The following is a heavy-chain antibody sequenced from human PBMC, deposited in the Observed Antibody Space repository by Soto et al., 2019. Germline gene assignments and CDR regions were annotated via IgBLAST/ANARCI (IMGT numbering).Heavy chain of an antibody. CDR3: ARSGYSYSARFFDR. CDR1: GHYISSGVYY. CDR2: IYHTGST. V-gene: IGHV4-38-2*02. D-gene: IGHD5-18*01. Sequence: SETLSLTCTVSGHYISSGVYYWGWIRQPPGKGLEWIGSIYHTGSTYYNPSLKNRVTLSVDTSKNRLSLKLNSVTAADTAVYYCARSGYSYSARFFDRWGQGTLVTVSS. J-gene: IGHJ4*02.